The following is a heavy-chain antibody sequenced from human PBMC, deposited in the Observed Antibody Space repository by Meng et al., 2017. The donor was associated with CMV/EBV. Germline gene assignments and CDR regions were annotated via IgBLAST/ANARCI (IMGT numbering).Heavy chain of an antibody. V-gene: IGHV1-2*02. D-gene: IGHD6-13*01. CDR3: ARFMSSSWDHYFDY. CDR2: INPNSGGT. CDR1: GYTFTGYY. Sequence: QALLVQSVAEVKQPGAPVKVSCKASGYTFTGYYMHWVRQAPGQGLEWMGWINPNSGGTNYAQKFQGRVTMTRDTSISTAYMELSRLRSDDTAVYYCARFMSSSWDHYFDYWGQGTLVTVSS. J-gene: IGHJ4*02.